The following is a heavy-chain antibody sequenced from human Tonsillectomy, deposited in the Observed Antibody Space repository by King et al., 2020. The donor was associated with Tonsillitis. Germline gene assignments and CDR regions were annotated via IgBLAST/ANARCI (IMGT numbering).Heavy chain of an antibody. D-gene: IGHD6-13*01. V-gene: IGHV1-69*12. Sequence: QLVQSGADVRKPGSSVKVSCKASGGNFSHYAINWVRQVPGQGLEWMGGVIPLFATANYAQKFQGRLTITADDSTHTAYMDLSSLTSDDTAIYYCARPNIAASSWYILVYWGQGTLVTVSS. J-gene: IGHJ4*02. CDR2: VIPLFATA. CDR3: ARPNIAASSWYILVY. CDR1: GGNFSHYA.